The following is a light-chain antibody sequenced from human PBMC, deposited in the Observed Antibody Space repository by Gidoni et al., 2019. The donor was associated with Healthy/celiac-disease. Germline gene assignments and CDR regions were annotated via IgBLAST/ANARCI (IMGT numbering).Light chain of an antibody. CDR2: WAS. CDR1: QSVLYSSNNKNY. CDR3: QQYYSTPGLT. Sequence: DIVMTQSPDSLAVSLGERATINCQSSQSVLYSSNNKNYLAWYQQKPGQPPKLHIYWASTRESGVPDRFSGSGSGTDFTLTISSLQAEDVAVYYCQQYYSTPGLTFGGGTKVEIK. J-gene: IGKJ4*01. V-gene: IGKV4-1*01.